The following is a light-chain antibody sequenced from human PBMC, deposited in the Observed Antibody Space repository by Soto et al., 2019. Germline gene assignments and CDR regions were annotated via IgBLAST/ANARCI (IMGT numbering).Light chain of an antibody. V-gene: IGKV1-39*01. Sequence: EMQDTESPSSLSAYVGQRVIMTFWSSQDIKNYLNWYQRKPGTAPRLLIYAASILHSGVPSTFSASGSGTDFALNISSLQADDFGTYYCQQGFSLPWTFGQGTKVDIK. CDR1: QDIKNY. CDR3: QQGFSLPWT. CDR2: AAS. J-gene: IGKJ1*01.